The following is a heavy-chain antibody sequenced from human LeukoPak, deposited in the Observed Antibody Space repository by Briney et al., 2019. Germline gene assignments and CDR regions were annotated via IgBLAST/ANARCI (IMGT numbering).Heavy chain of an antibody. D-gene: IGHD6-13*01. Sequence: SETLSLTCTVSGGSISSYYWSWIRQPPGKGLEWIGYIYYSGSTNYNPSLKGRATISVDTSKNRFSLKLSSVTAADTAVYYCARVQQLVVVDAFDIWGQGTMVTVSS. CDR1: GGSISSYY. V-gene: IGHV4-59*01. J-gene: IGHJ3*02. CDR2: IYYSGST. CDR3: ARVQQLVVVDAFDI.